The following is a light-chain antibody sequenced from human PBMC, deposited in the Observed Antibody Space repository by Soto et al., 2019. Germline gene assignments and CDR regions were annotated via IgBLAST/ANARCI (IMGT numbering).Light chain of an antibody. Sequence: QSALTQPASVSGSPGQSITISCTGTSSDVGGYNYVCWYKQHPGKAPQLMIYEVSNRPSGVSNRFAGSKSGNTASLTISGLQAEDEADYYCSSYTSSSTWVFGGGTKVTVL. V-gene: IGLV2-14*01. CDR2: EVS. CDR3: SSYTSSSTWV. J-gene: IGLJ3*02. CDR1: SSDVGGYNY.